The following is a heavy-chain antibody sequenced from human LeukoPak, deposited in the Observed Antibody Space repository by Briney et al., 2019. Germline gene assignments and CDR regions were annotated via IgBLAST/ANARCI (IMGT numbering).Heavy chain of an antibody. D-gene: IGHD6-19*01. J-gene: IGHJ5*02. CDR2: IYHSGST. Sequence: KSSGTLSLTCAVSGGSISSSNWWSWVRQPPGKGLEWIGEIYHSGSTNYNPSLKSRVTISVDTSKNQFSLKLSSVTAADTAVYYCARGRKMWLVRRNWFDPWGQGTLVTVSS. CDR3: ARGRKMWLVRRNWFDP. CDR1: GGSISSSNW. V-gene: IGHV4-4*02.